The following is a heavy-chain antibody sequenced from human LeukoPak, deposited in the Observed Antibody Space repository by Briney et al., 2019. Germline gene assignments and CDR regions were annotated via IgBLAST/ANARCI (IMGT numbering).Heavy chain of an antibody. Sequence: PSETLSLTCGVSGGSITSSSWWTWLRQPPGKGLEWIGEIYHSGSTNYNPSLKSRDTISVDRSKNQFSLKLSSVTAADTAVYYCARKDDTTTYYFDYWGQGTLVTVSS. V-gene: IGHV4-4*02. CDR1: GGSITSSSW. CDR2: IYHSGST. D-gene: IGHD1-26*01. CDR3: ARKDDTTTYYFDY. J-gene: IGHJ4*02.